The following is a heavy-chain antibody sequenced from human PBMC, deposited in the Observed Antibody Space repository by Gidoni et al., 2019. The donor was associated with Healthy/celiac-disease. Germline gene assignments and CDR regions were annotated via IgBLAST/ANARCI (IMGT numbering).Heavy chain of an antibody. CDR2: INPILGIA. V-gene: IGHV1-69*04. CDR3: ANRPGSHGAFDI. D-gene: IGHD1-26*01. CDR1: VGTFSSYA. J-gene: IGHJ3*02. Sequence: QVQLLQSVAEVTKPGSSVKVSCKASVGTFSSYAISWVRQAPGQGLEWMVRINPILGIANYAQKFQGRVTITANKSTSTAYMELSSQRAEDRAVYYCANRPGSHGAFDIWGQGTMVTVSS.